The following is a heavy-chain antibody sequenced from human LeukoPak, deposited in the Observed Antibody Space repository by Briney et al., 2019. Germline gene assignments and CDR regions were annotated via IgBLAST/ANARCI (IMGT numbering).Heavy chain of an antibody. CDR2: IKPDGSEK. J-gene: IGHJ4*02. CDR3: ARDLFAAAAGTKD. V-gene: IGHV3-7*01. D-gene: IGHD6-13*01. CDR1: GFTFSSYW. Sequence: GGSLRLSCAASGFTFSSYWMSWVRQAPGKGLEWVANIKPDGSEKYYVDSVKGRFTISRDNAKNSLYLQMNSLRAEDTAVYYCARDLFAAAAGTKDWGQGTLVTVSS.